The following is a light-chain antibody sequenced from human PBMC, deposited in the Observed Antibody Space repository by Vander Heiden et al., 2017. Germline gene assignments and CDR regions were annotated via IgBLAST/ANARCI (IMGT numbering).Light chain of an antibody. CDR1: QSISSY. V-gene: IGKV1-39*01. Sequence: IQMTQSPSSLSASVGDRVTISCRARQSISSYLNWYQQKPGKAPKLLIYAASSLQSGGPSRFSGSGSGTDFTLTISSLQPEDFATYYCLQSYSTAITFGPGTKVDIK. CDR3: LQSYSTAIT. J-gene: IGKJ3*01. CDR2: AAS.